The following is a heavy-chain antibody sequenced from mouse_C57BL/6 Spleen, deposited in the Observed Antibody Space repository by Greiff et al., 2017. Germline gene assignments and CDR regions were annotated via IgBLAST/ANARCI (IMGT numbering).Heavy chain of an antibody. Sequence: VHVKQSGAELVKPGASVKLSCTASGFNIKDYYMHWVKQRTEQGLEWIGRIDPADGETKYAPKFPGKATITADTSSNTAYLHRSSLTSEDTAVYYCASSIYGSSPFDYGGQGTTLTVSS. V-gene: IGHV14-2*01. CDR1: GFNIKDYY. J-gene: IGHJ2*01. D-gene: IGHD1-1*01. CDR2: IDPADGET. CDR3: ASSIYGSSPFDY.